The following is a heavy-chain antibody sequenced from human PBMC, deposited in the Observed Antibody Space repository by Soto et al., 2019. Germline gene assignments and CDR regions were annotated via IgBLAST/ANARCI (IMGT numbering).Heavy chain of an antibody. D-gene: IGHD3-16*01. CDR1: GYTFIRYG. CDR3: ARGGYYDNSWGKLSHYGLDV. J-gene: IGHJ6*02. CDR2: ISPYNDYT. Sequence: QVQLAQSANEVKKPGASVRVSCKAAGYTFIRYGIAWVRQAPGQGLEWMGWISPYNDYTVYAQKFQGRVSMTADTSTGTVYRNLRGLKSDDTAVYYCARGGYYDNSWGKLSHYGLDVWGQGTSVSVSS. V-gene: IGHV1-18*01.